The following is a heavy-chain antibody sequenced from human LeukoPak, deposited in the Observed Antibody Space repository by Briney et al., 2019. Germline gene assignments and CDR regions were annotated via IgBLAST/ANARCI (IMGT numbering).Heavy chain of an antibody. CDR2: VNWNGGST. V-gene: IGHV3-20*04. J-gene: IGHJ4*02. CDR1: GFTFDDYG. CDR3: AKDGIVGGVIVPNDY. D-gene: IGHD3-16*02. Sequence: GGSLRLSCAASGFTFDDYGMSWVRQAPGKGLEWVSGVNWNGGSTGYADSVKGRFTISRDNAKNSLYLQMNSLRAEDTALYYCAKDGIVGGVIVPNDYWGQGTLVTVSS.